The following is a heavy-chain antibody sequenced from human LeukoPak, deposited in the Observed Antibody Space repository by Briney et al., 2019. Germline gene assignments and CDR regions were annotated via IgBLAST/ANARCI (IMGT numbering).Heavy chain of an antibody. CDR2: IYPGDSAT. V-gene: IGHV5-51*01. CDR3: ARRAYSHEWFDP. CDR1: GYTFTNYW. Sequence: GESLKISCKASGYTFTNYWIGWVRQIPGKGLEWMGTIYPGDSATRYSPSFQGHVTISADRSISTAYLQWSSLRASDSAMYYWARRAYSHEWFDPWGQGTLVTVSS. J-gene: IGHJ5*02. D-gene: IGHD5-12*01.